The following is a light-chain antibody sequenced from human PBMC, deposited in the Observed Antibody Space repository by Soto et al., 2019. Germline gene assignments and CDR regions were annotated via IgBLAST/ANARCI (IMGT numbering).Light chain of an antibody. CDR3: QQDGSSPRP. V-gene: IGKV3-20*01. J-gene: IGKJ1*01. CDR2: DAS. CDR1: QSVSSGY. Sequence: EIVLTQSPGTLSLSPGERATLSCRASQSVSSGYLAWYQQKPGQAPRLLIYDASSRATGIPDRFSGSGSGTDFTLTICRLEPEDFAVYYCQQDGSSPRPFGQGTKVDIK.